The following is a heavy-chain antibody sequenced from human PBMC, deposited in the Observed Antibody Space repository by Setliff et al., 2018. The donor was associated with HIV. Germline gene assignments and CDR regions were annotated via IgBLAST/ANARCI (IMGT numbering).Heavy chain of an antibody. CDR1: GYRFTDYW. CDR2: IYPGDSDT. V-gene: IGHV5-51*01. Sequence: GESLKISCRGSGYRFTDYWIGWVRQMPGKGLEWMGVIYPGDSDTRYNPSFQGQVAISADKSTSTAYLQWSSLKASDTAMYYCARRLYDIGWYHGLDYWGQGTLVTVSS. D-gene: IGHD6-19*01. CDR3: ARRLYDIGWYHGLDY. J-gene: IGHJ4*02.